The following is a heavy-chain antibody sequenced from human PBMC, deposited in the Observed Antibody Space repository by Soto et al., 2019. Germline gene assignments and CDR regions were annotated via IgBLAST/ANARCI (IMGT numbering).Heavy chain of an antibody. CDR3: ARGGALEYSSSSWDY. J-gene: IGHJ4*02. CDR2: INAGNGNT. D-gene: IGHD6-6*01. CDR1: GYTFASYA. Sequence: ASVKVSCKASGYTFASYARQWVRQAPGQRLEWMGWINAGNGNTKYSQRFQGRVTITRDTSASTAYMELSSLRSEDTAVYYCARGGALEYSSSSWDYWGQGTLLTVSS. V-gene: IGHV1-3*01.